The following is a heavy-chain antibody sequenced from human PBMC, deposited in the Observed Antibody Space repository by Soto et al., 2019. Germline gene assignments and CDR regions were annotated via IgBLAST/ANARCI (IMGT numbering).Heavy chain of an antibody. CDR1: GGTISSTNC. CDR3: ARGALRFLEWHRDYYGMDF. Sequence: QVKLQESGPGLEKTSGTLSLTCAVSGGTISSTNCRRWVRQPPGKGLEWIGAIYHSGSTNYNPSLKSLVTISVGKSKNQFSLKLSSVTAADTAVYYCARGALRFLEWHRDYYGMDFWGQGTTVTVSS. J-gene: IGHJ6*02. D-gene: IGHD3-3*01. V-gene: IGHV4-4*02. CDR2: IYHSGST.